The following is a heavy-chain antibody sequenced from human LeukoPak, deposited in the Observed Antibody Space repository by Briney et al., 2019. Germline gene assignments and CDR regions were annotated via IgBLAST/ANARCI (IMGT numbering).Heavy chain of an antibody. D-gene: IGHD1-26*01. CDR2: ISGSGGST. CDR3: AKGLIVGATTDWFDP. CDR1: GFTFSRYA. V-gene: IGHV3-23*01. Sequence: PGRSLRLSCAASGFTFSRYAMSWVRQAPGKGLEWVSAISGSGGSTYYADSVKGRFTISRDNSKNTLYLQMNSLRAEDTAVYYCAKGLIVGATTDWFDPWGQGTLVTVSS. J-gene: IGHJ5*02.